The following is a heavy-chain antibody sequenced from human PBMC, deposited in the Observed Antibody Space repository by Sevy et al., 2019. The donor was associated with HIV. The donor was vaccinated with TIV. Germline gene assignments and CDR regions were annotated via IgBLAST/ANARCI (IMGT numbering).Heavy chain of an antibody. CDR2: LSFGCGKI. V-gene: IGHV3-23*01. CDR1: GFDYSIDS. D-gene: IGHD2-8*01. J-gene: IGHJ4*02. CDR3: AREGCTKPHDY. Sequence: GESLKISCAASGFDYSIDSMSWVRQAPGKGLEWVSTLSFGCGKINYADSVKGRFTISRDNSKSSVYLQMNNMRVEDTAVYYCAREGCTKPHDYWGQGTLVTVSS.